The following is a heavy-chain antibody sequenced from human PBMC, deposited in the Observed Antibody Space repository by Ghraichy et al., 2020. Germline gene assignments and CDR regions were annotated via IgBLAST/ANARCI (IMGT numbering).Heavy chain of an antibody. Sequence: GGSLRLSCAASGFTFSSYAMSWVRQAPGKGLEWVSAISGSGGSTYYADSVKGRFTVSRDNSKNRLYLQMNSLRAEDTAVYYCVSERNIEMADFDYWGQGTLVIVSS. V-gene: IGHV3-23*01. CDR3: VSERNIEMADFDY. CDR1: GFTFSSYA. J-gene: IGHJ4*02. D-gene: IGHD5-24*01. CDR2: ISGSGGST.